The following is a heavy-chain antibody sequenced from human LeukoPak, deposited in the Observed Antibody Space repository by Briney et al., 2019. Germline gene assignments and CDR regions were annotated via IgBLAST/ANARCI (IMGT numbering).Heavy chain of an antibody. CDR1: GFTFSSYS. CDR2: ISSSSSYI. CDR3: ATSVGLHDILTGYYRDYYYMDV. Sequence: PGGSLRLSCAASGFTFSSYSMNWVRQAPGKGLEWVSSISSSSSYIYYADSVKGRFTISRDNAKNSLYLQMNSLRAEDTAVYYCATSVGLHDILTGYYRDYYYMDVWGKGTTVTVSS. V-gene: IGHV3-21*01. D-gene: IGHD3-9*01. J-gene: IGHJ6*03.